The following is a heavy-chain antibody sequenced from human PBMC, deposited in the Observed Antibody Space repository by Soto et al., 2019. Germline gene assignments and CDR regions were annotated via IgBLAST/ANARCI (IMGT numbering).Heavy chain of an antibody. D-gene: IGHD3-10*02. Sequence: QVHLEQGGAGLLKPSGTLSLTCAIYNSSLGAFHWTWIRQPPGKGLEWIGELIHGGSTNYNPSLKSRVTFSLDTSRSQFSLYLMSVTAADSAVYYCARSPLSYDYVRQTWREVGDSFDVWGRGISVTDSS. CDR3: ARSPLSYDYVRQTWREVGDSFDV. CDR2: LIHGGST. V-gene: IGHV4-34*02. J-gene: IGHJ3*01. CDR1: NSSLGAFH.